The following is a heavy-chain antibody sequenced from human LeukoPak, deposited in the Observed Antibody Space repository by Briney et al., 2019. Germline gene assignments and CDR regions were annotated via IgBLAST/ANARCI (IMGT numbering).Heavy chain of an antibody. CDR2: IYHSGST. CDR1: GGSISSGGYY. D-gene: IGHD3-3*01. V-gene: IGHV4-30-2*01. Sequence: SETLSLTCTVSGGSISSGGYYWSWIRQPPGKGLEWIGYIYHSGSTYYNPSLKSRVTISVGRSKNQFSLKLSSVTAADTAVYYCASDFWSGYYSFDYWGQGTLVTVSS. CDR3: ASDFWSGYYSFDY. J-gene: IGHJ4*02.